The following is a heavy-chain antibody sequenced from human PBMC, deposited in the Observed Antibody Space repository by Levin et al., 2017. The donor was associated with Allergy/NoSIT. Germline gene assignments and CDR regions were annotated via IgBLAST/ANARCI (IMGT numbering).Heavy chain of an antibody. D-gene: IGHD3-10*01. CDR2: ISTSSNYI. CDR1: GFTFSSYS. CDR3: ARLSITEAFDL. V-gene: IGHV3-21*01. Sequence: GGSLRLSCAASGFTFSSYSMNWVRQAPGKGLEWVSSISTSSNYIYYAEPMKGRFTISRDNAKNSLYLQMNSLRAEDTAVYYCARLSITEAFDLWGQGTRVTVSA. J-gene: IGHJ3*01.